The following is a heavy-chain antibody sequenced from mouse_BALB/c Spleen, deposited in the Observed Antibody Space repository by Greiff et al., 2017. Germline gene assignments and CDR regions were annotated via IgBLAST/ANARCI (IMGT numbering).Heavy chain of an antibody. D-gene: IGHD1-2*01. CDR3: ARRVYYGPFDY. J-gene: IGHJ2*01. CDR2: ISYSGST. CDR1: GYSITSDYA. Sequence: EVQLQESGPGLVKPSQSLSLTCTVTGYSITSDYAWNWIRQFPGNKLEWMGYISYSGSTSYNPSLKSRISITRDTSKNQFFLQLNSVTTEDTATYYCARRVYYGPFDYWGQGTTLTVSS. V-gene: IGHV3-2*02.